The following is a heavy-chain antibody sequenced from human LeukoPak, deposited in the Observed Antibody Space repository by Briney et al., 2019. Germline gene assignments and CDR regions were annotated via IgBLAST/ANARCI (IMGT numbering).Heavy chain of an antibody. D-gene: IGHD2-21*02. V-gene: IGHV1-8*01. CDR3: AREPQYCGGDCGAFDI. Sequence: ASVKVSCKASGYTFSSYDINWVRQATGQGLEWMGWMNPNSGNAGYAQKFQGRVTITADESTSTAYMELSSLRSEDTAVYYCAREPQYCGGDCGAFDIWGQGTMVTVSS. CDR2: MNPNSGNA. J-gene: IGHJ3*02. CDR1: GYTFSSYD.